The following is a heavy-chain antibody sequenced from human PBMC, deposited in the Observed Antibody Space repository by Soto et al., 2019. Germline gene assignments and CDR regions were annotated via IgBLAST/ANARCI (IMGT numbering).Heavy chain of an antibody. CDR1: GFTFSSYW. CDR2: IKQDGSET. J-gene: IGHJ5*02. V-gene: IGHV3-7*01. Sequence: EVQLVESGGGLVQPGGSLRLSCAASGFTFSSYWMSWVRQAPGKGLEWVANIKQDGSETYYVDSVKGRFTISRDNAKNSVYLQRNSLGAEDTAVYYCAREGAVAGRGGWFDPWGQGTLVTVSS. D-gene: IGHD6-19*01. CDR3: AREGAVAGRGGWFDP.